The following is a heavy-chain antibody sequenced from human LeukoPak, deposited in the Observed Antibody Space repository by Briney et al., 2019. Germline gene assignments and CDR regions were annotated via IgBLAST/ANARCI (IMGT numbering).Heavy chain of an antibody. CDR3: ARGTPDY. CDR1: GFTFSSYA. J-gene: IGHJ4*02. CDR2: ISYNGSNK. V-gene: IGHV3-30-3*01. Sequence: AGGSLRLSCAASGFTFSSYAMHWVRQAPGKGLEWVAVISYNGSNKYYADSVKGRFTISRDNSKNTLYLQMNSLRAEDTAVYYCARGTPDYWGQGTLVTVSS.